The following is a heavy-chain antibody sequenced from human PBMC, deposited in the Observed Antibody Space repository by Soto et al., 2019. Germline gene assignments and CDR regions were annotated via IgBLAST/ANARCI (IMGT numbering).Heavy chain of an antibody. D-gene: IGHD2-15*01. Sequence: GASVKVSCKASGYTFTSYYMHWVRRAPGQGLEWMGIINPSGGSTSYAQKFQGRVTMTRDTSTSTVYMELSSLRSEDTAVYYCARDRVVVVPAAIRGYCSGGSCPKYNWFDPWGQGTLVTVSS. J-gene: IGHJ5*02. V-gene: IGHV1-46*01. CDR1: GYTFTSYY. CDR2: INPSGGST. CDR3: ARDRVVVVPAAIRGYCSGGSCPKYNWFDP.